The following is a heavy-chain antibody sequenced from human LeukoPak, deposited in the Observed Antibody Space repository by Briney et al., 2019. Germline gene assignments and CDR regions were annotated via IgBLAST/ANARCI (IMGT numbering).Heavy chain of an antibody. D-gene: IGHD2-2*01. CDR3: ATTSYYVSDY. CDR2: ISYSERT. Sequence: SETLFLTCSVSGGSMSSSTNYWGWIRQPPGKGLEWIGCISYSERTYYNPSLKSRVTISEDTSKNQFSLKLSSVTAADTAVYYCATTSYYVSDYWGQGTLVSVSS. V-gene: IGHV4-39*01. J-gene: IGHJ4*02. CDR1: GGSMSSSTNY.